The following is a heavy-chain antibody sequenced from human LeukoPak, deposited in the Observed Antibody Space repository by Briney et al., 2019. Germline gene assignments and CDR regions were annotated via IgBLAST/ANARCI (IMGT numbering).Heavy chain of an antibody. CDR3: ARDSSPWYYYDRSGSNGFDP. CDR1: GVTFSSYA. Sequence: GGSLRLSCAASGVTFSSYAMSWVRQAPGKGLEWVSTISGSGVSTYYADSVKGRLTISRDNSKNTLFLQMNSLRAEDTAVYYCARDSSPWYYYDRSGSNGFDPWGQGTLVTVSS. J-gene: IGHJ5*02. D-gene: IGHD3-22*01. V-gene: IGHV3-23*01. CDR2: ISGSGVST.